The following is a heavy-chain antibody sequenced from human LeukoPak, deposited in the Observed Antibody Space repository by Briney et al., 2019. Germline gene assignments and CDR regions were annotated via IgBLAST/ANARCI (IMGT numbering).Heavy chain of an antibody. Sequence: SETLSLICTVSGGSISSSSYYWGWIRQPPGKGLEWIGSIYHSGSTYYNPSLKSRVTISVDTSKNQFSLKLTSVTAADTAVYYCAREPRYNWNYGVDYWGQGTLVTVSS. CDR1: GGSISSSSYY. V-gene: IGHV4-39*07. J-gene: IGHJ4*02. CDR3: AREPRYNWNYGVDY. D-gene: IGHD1-7*01. CDR2: IYHSGST.